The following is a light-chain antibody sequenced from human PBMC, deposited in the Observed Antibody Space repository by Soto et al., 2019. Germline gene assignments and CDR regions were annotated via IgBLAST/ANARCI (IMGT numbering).Light chain of an antibody. Sequence: QSALTQPASASGSPGQSITISCTGTSSDVGAYNYVSWYQQHPVKAPKLIIYEVNNRPSGVSNRFSGSKSGNTASLTISGLQAEDEADYYCSSHTRSSTYVFGTGTKLTVL. CDR2: EVN. V-gene: IGLV2-14*01. CDR3: SSHTRSSTYV. J-gene: IGLJ1*01. CDR1: SSDVGAYNY.